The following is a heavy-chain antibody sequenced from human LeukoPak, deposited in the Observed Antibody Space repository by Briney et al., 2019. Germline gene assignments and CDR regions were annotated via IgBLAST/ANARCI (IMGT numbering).Heavy chain of an antibody. CDR2: ISGSGGST. J-gene: IGHJ6*02. CDR3: ARVHLPGSSSSYYYYYGMDV. V-gene: IGHV3-23*01. CDR1: GFTFSSFA. Sequence: GSLRLSCAASGFTFSSFAMSWVRQAPGKGLEWVSAISGSGGSTYYADSVKGRFTISRDNSKNTLFLQMNSLRAEDTAVYYCARVHLPGSSSSYYYYYGMDVWGQGTTVTVSS. D-gene: IGHD3-3*02.